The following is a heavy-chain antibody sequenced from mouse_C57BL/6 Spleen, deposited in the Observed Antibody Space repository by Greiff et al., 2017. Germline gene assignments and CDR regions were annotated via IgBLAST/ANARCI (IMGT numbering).Heavy chain of an antibody. CDR3: ARCTTVVATFDYYAMDY. D-gene: IGHD1-1*01. CDR2: IYPGDGDT. J-gene: IGHJ4*01. Sequence: QVQLQQSGAELVKPGASVKISCKASGYAFSSYWMNWVKQRPGKGLEWIGQIYPGDGDTNYNGKFKGKATLTADKSSSTAYMQLSSLTSEDSAVYFCARCTTVVATFDYYAMDYWGQGTSVTVSS. V-gene: IGHV1-80*01. CDR1: GYAFSSYW.